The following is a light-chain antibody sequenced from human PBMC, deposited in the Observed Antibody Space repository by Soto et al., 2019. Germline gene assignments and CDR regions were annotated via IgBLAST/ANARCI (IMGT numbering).Light chain of an antibody. V-gene: IGLV2-14*01. CDR1: GSDIATFNY. J-gene: IGLJ1*01. Sequence: SVLAQAASMSGSPGQSITISGTGSGSDIATFNYVSWYQQYPGKAPKLRIYQVTSRASGVSHRFSGSTSGNTAALTISGLQPEDEAEYYCNSYSCTSFYVFCTGTKVTVL. CDR2: QVT. CDR3: NSYSCTSFYV.